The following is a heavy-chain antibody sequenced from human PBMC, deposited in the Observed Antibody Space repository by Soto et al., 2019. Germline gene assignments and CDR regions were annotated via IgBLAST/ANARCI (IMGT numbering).Heavy chain of an antibody. D-gene: IGHD3-22*01. CDR1: GFTFSTYA. CDR2: IFGSGDGT. V-gene: IGHV3-23*01. J-gene: IGHJ4*01. CDR3: AKPVGYYDRSDY. Sequence: EVQLLESGGGLVQPGGSLRLSCAASGFTFSTYAMTWVRQAPGKGLEWVSAIFGSGDGTYYADSVKGRFTISRDNSKNTLYLQMNSLRGEDTAVYYCAKPVGYYDRSDYWGHGTLVTVSS.